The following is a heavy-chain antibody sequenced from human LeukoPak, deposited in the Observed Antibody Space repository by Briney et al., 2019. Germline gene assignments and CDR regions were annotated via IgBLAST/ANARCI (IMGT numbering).Heavy chain of an antibody. CDR3: VRGVSGWYGFDY. D-gene: IGHD6-19*01. CDR2: INLSGGT. J-gene: IGHJ4*02. CDR1: GGSFSGYY. Sequence: SETLSLTCAVHGGSFSGYYWTWIRQPPGKGLEWIGEINLSGGTEYNPSLKSRVTMSAETSNNQFFLKLNSVTGADTAVYYCVRGVSGWYGFDYWGQGTLVTVSS. V-gene: IGHV4-34*01.